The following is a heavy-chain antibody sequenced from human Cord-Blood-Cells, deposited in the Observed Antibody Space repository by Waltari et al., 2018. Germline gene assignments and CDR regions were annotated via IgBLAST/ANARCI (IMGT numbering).Heavy chain of an antibody. V-gene: IGHV4-39*01. CDR2: IYYSGST. Sequence: QLQLQESGPGLVQPSETLSLPCTVSGCSISTSSYYWGWLRQPPGKGLEWIGSIYYSGSTYYNPSLKSRVTISVDTSKNQFSLKLSSVTAADTAVYYCARHRDLAWYFDYWGQGTLVTVSS. D-gene: IGHD3-10*01. CDR3: ARHRDLAWYFDY. CDR1: GCSISTSSYY. J-gene: IGHJ4*02.